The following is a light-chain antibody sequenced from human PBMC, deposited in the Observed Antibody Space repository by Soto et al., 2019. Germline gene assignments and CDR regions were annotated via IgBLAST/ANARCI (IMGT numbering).Light chain of an antibody. CDR2: DVT. Sequence: QSVLTQPASVAGCPGQSITIPCNVTSNDIGGYNFVSWFQQHPGKAPKLLICDVTRRPSGVSDRFSGSKSGNTASLTISGLQAEDEAVYYCSSYATRYISLILFG. J-gene: IGLJ1*01. CDR1: SNDIGGYNF. CDR3: SSYATRYISLIL. V-gene: IGLV2-14*01.